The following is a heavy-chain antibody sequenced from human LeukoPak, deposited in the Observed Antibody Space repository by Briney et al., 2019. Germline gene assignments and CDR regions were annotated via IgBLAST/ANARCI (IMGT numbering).Heavy chain of an antibody. Sequence: GGSLRLSCAASGFTFSSYAMTWVRQAPGKGLEWVSSISRSGSTKYYADSVKGRFTISRDNAKNSLFLQMNSLRAEDTAVYYCARVLRYCSGGNCYSGGLGYMDVWGKGTTVTISS. CDR3: ARVLRYCSGGNCYSGGLGYMDV. J-gene: IGHJ6*03. CDR1: GFTFSSYA. CDR2: ISRSGSTK. D-gene: IGHD2-15*01. V-gene: IGHV3-48*04.